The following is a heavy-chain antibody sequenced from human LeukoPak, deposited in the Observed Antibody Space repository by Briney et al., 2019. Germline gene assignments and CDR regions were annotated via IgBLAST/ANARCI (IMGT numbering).Heavy chain of an antibody. Sequence: SETLSLTCAVYGGSFSGYYWSWIRQPPGKGLEWIGEINHSGSTNYNPSLKSRVTISVDTSKNQFSLKLSSVTAADTAVYYCARAVPDDYGGNAAFDYWGQGTLVTVSS. CDR1: GGSFSGYY. CDR2: INHSGST. D-gene: IGHD4-23*01. V-gene: IGHV4-34*01. CDR3: ARAVPDDYGGNAAFDY. J-gene: IGHJ4*02.